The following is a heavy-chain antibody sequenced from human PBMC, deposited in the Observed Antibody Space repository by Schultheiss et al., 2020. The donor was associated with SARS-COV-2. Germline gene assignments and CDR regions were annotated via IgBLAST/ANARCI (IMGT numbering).Heavy chain of an antibody. Sequence: GGSLRLSCAASGFTVSSNYMSWVRQAPGKGLEWVSAISGSGGSTYYADSVKGRFTISRDNSKNTLYLQMNSLRAEDTAVYYCARVAGGYSSSSPGDYWGQGTLVTVAS. J-gene: IGHJ4*02. CDR1: GFTVSSNY. CDR3: ARVAGGYSSSSPGDY. D-gene: IGHD6-6*01. CDR2: ISGSGGST. V-gene: IGHV3-53*01.